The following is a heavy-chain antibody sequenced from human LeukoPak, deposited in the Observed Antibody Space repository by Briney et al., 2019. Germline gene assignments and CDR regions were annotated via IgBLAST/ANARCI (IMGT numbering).Heavy chain of an antibody. J-gene: IGHJ4*02. Sequence: SETLSLTCAVYGGSFSGYYWSWIRQPPGKGLEWIGEINHSGSTNYNPSLKSRVTISVDTSKNQFSLKLSSVTAADTAVYYCARRGPAYDYVWGSYRYTRYFDYWGQGTLVTVSS. D-gene: IGHD3-16*02. V-gene: IGHV4-34*01. CDR3: ARRGPAYDYVWGSYRYTRYFDY. CDR1: GGSFSGYY. CDR2: INHSGST.